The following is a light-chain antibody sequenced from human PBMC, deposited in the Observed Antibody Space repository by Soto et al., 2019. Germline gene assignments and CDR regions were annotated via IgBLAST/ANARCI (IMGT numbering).Light chain of an antibody. CDR1: SSDVGGYNY. J-gene: IGLJ3*02. V-gene: IGLV2-14*01. CDR3: LLYYGGAQV. CDR2: EVS. Sequence: QSVLSQPASVSGSPGQSITISCTGTSSDVGGYNYVSWYQQHPGKAPKLIIFEVSNGPSGVSNRFSGSKSGNTASLSISGLQADDEADYYCLLYYGGAQVFGGGTKLTVL.